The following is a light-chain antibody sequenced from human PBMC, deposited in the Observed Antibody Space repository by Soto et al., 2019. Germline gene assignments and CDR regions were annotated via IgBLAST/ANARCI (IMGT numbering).Light chain of an antibody. CDR1: TNDVGAFNY. CDR3: CSYAGTYTPNWV. Sequence: QSVLTQPRSVSGSPGQSVTIFCTGTTNDVGAFNYVSWYQQHPGRAPKLMIYDVNKRPSGVPDRFSGSKSGNTASLTISWLQAEDDGDYYCCSYAGTYTPNWVFGGGTQLTVL. CDR2: DVN. V-gene: IGLV2-11*01. J-gene: IGLJ3*02.